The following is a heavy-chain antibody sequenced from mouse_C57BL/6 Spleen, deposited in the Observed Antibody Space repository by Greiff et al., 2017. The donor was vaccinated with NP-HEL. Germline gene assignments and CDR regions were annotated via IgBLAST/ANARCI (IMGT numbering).Heavy chain of an antibody. CDR1: GYTFTSYW. V-gene: IGHV1-72*01. D-gene: IGHD2-4*01. CDR3: ARSYDYDAYYYAMDY. J-gene: IGHJ4*01. Sequence: QVQLQQPGAELVKPGASVKLSCKASGYTFTSYWMHWVKQRPGRGLEWIGRIDPNRGGTKYNEKFKSKATLTVDKPSSTAYMQLSSLTSEDSAVYYCARSYDYDAYYYAMDYWGQGTSVTVSS. CDR2: IDPNRGGT.